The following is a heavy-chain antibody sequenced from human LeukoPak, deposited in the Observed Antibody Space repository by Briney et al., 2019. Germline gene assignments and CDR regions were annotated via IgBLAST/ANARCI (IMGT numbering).Heavy chain of an antibody. J-gene: IGHJ4*02. CDR1: GLTFSSYW. V-gene: IGHV3-7*01. CDR2: IKEDGSIQ. CDR3: ARDVWTGVAVSDY. Sequence: PGGSLRLSCVASGLTFSSYWMTWVRQAPGKGLEGLANIKEDGSIQYYLDSVRGRFTISRENAKTSVYLQLNSLRADDTAVYYCARDVWTGVAVSDYWGQGTLVTVSS. D-gene: IGHD6-19*01.